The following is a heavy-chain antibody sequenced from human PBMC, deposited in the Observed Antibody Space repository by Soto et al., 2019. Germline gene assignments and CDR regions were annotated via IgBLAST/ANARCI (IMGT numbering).Heavy chain of an antibody. J-gene: IGHJ6*02. CDR3: ARGTGSGMDV. D-gene: IGHD3-3*01. CDR2: INAGNGNT. Sequence: QVQLVQSGAEEKKPGASVKVSCKASGYTFTSYAMHWVRQAPGQRLEWMGWINAGNGNTKYSQKLQGSVTITRDTSASTAYMEVSSLRSEDTAVYYCARGTGSGMDVWGQGTTVTVSS. CDR1: GYTFTSYA. V-gene: IGHV1-3*05.